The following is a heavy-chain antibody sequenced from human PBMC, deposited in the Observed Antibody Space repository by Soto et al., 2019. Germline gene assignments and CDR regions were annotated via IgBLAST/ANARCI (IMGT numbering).Heavy chain of an antibody. CDR3: VCSPALGIYLFFNY. Sequence: GASVKVSCKASGGTFSSYAISWVRQAPGQGLEWMGEIIPIFGTANYAQKFQGRVTIARDTSANTVYMELSSLISEDTAIYYCVCSPALGIYLFFNYWGQGTLVTVSS. D-gene: IGHD7-27*01. CDR2: IIPIFGTA. J-gene: IGHJ4*01. CDR1: GGTFSSYA. V-gene: IGHV1-69*05.